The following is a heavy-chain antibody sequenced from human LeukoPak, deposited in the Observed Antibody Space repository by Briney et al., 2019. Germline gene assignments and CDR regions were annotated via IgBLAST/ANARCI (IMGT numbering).Heavy chain of an antibody. CDR1: GGSFSGYF. CDR3: ARDMGYYDILTGYWYYYYMDV. Sequence: SETLSLTCAVYGGSFSGYFWGWIRQPPGKGLEWIGSIYYSGSTYYNPSLKSRVTISVDTSKNQFSLKLSSVTAADTAVYYCARDMGYYDILTGYWYYYYMDVWGKGTTVTVSS. J-gene: IGHJ6*03. V-gene: IGHV4-34*01. D-gene: IGHD3-9*01. CDR2: IYYSGST.